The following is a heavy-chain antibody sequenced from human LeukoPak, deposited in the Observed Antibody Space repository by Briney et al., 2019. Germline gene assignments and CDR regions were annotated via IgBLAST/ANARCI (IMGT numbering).Heavy chain of an antibody. J-gene: IGHJ4*02. CDR1: GFTFSSYW. Sequence: GGSLRLSCAASGFTFSSYWMHWVRQAPGKGLVWVSRISSDGTSTSYADSVKGRFTISRDNAKNTLYLQMNSLRAEDTAVYYCSTDPYSSKWYYFDYWGQGTLVTVSS. CDR2: ISSDGTST. D-gene: IGHD6-13*01. CDR3: STDPYSSKWYYFDY. V-gene: IGHV3-74*01.